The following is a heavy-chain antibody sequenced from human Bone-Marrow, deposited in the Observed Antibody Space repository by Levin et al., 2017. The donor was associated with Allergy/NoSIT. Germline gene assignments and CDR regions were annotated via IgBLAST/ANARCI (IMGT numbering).Heavy chain of an antibody. J-gene: IGHJ4*02. CDR3: ARDLWGKYYDYVWGSVEGDY. CDR1: GFTVSSNY. CDR2: IYSGGST. D-gene: IGHD3-16*01. V-gene: IGHV3-53*01. Sequence: AGGSLRLSCAASGFTVSSNYMSWVRQAPGKGLEWVSVIYSGGSTYYADSVKGRFTISRDNSKNTLYLQMNSLRAEDTAVYYCARDLWGKYYDYVWGSVEGDYWGQGTLVTVSS.